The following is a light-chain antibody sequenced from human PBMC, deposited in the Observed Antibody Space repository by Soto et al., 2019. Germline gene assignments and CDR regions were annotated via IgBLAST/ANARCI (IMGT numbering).Light chain of an antibody. CDR1: GSNLGAGYA. Sequence: QSVLTQPASVSGAPGQRVTISCTGSGSNLGAGYAVHWYQQLPGTAPKLLIYSNTNVPSGVPDRFSGSKSGTSASLAIAGLQAEDEADYYCQSYDSSLKADVFGPGTKLTVL. CDR3: QSYDSSLKADV. V-gene: IGLV1-40*01. CDR2: SNT. J-gene: IGLJ1*01.